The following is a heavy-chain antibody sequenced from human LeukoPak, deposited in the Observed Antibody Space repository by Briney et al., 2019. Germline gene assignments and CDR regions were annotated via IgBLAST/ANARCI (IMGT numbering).Heavy chain of an antibody. V-gene: IGHV4-30-2*01. CDR2: IYHSGST. J-gene: IGHJ4*02. CDR3: ARDSGYDRGIDY. Sequence: SQTLSLTCAVSGGSLSSGGYSWSWIRQPPGKGLEWIGYIYHSGSTYYNPSLKSRVTISVDRSKNQFSLKLSSVTAADTAVYYCARDSGYDRGIDYWGQGTLVTVSS. CDR1: GGSLSSGGYS. D-gene: IGHD5-12*01.